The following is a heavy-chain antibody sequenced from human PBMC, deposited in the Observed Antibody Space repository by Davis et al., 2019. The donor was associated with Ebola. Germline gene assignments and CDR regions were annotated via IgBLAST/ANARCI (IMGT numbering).Heavy chain of an antibody. J-gene: IGHJ5*02. D-gene: IGHD6-19*01. CDR2: ISYDGSNK. V-gene: IGHV3-30-3*01. CDR3: ARVFWYSSGWLEGNWFDP. CDR1: GFTFSSYA. Sequence: GGSLRLSCAASGFTFSSYAMHWVREAPGKGLEWVAVISYDGSNKYYADSVKGRFTISRDNAKNSLYLQMNSLRAEDTAVYYCARVFWYSSGWLEGNWFDPWGQGTLVTVSS.